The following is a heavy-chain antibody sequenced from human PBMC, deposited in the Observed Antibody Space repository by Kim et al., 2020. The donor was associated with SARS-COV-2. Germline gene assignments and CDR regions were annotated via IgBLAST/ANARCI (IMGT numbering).Heavy chain of an antibody. CDR2: ISGGSTGT. D-gene: IGHD3-16*01. J-gene: IGHJ4*02. CDR1: GFTFSSYA. Sequence: GGSLRLSCAASGFTFSSYAMNWVRQAPGKGLEWVSAISGGSTGTYYADSVKGRFTTSRDNPKNTLYLQLNSLTVDDTAVYYCAKGGVSTPPAFDSWGQGTLVTVSS. V-gene: IGHV3-23*01. CDR3: AKGGVSTPPAFDS.